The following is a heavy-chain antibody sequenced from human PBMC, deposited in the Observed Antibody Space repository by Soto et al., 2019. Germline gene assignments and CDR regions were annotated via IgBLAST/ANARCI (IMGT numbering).Heavy chain of an antibody. Sequence: GGSLRLSCAASGFTFSSYAMSWVRQAPGKGLEWVSAISGSGGSTYYADSVKGRFTISRDNSKNTLYLQMNSLRAEDTAVYYCAKEYYYDSSGYYLWGRPLDTWGQGTLVTVSS. J-gene: IGHJ5*02. V-gene: IGHV3-23*01. CDR2: ISGSGGST. CDR3: AKEYYYDSSGYYLWGRPLDT. D-gene: IGHD3-22*01. CDR1: GFTFSSYA.